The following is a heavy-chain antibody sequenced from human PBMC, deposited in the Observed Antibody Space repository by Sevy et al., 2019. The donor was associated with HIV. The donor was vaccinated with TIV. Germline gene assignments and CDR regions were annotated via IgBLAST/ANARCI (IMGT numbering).Heavy chain of an antibody. J-gene: IGHJ4*02. Sequence: GGSLRLSCVASGFTFSSYEMKWVRQAPGKGLEWVSYISNSGSDIHYSDSLRGRFTISRDNAKNSLFLQMNSLRAEDTAVYYCARDLPPSATTVAHFDYWGQGTLFTVSS. CDR2: ISNSGSDI. V-gene: IGHV3-48*03. CDR3: ARDLPPSATTVAHFDY. D-gene: IGHD4-17*01. CDR1: GFTFSSYE.